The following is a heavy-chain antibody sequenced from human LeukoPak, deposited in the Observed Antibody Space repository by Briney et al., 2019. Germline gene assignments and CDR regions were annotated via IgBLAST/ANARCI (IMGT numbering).Heavy chain of an antibody. CDR3: ARLSANKYYDSSGYYSHFDY. J-gene: IGHJ4*02. CDR1: GGSISSYY. Sequence: SETLSLTCTVSGGSISSYYWSWIRQPPGKGLEWIGYIYYSGSTNYNPSLKSRVTISVDTSKNQFSLKLSSVTAADTAVYYCARLSANKYYDSSGYYSHFDYWGQGTLVTVSS. V-gene: IGHV4-59*01. D-gene: IGHD3-22*01. CDR2: IYYSGST.